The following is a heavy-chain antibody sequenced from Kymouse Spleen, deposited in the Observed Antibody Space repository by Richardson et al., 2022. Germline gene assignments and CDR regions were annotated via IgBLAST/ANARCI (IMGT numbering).Heavy chain of an antibody. CDR1: GFTFSGSA. J-gene: IGHJ6*02. D-gene: IGHD6-19*01. V-gene: IGHV3-73*02. CDR2: IRSKANSYAT. Sequence: EVQLVESGGGLVQPGGSLKLSCAASGFTFSGSAMHWVRQASGKGLEWVGRIRSKANSYATAYAASVKGRFTISRDDSKNTAYLQMNSLKTEDTAVYYCTGAGGNYYYYYGMDVWGQGTTVTVSS. CDR3: TGAGGNYYYYYGMDV.